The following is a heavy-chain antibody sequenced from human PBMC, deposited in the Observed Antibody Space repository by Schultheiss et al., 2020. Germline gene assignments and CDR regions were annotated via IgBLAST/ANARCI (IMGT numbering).Heavy chain of an antibody. CDR2: ISGSGGST. D-gene: IGHD3-10*01. CDR1: GFTFSSYA. Sequence: GGSLRLSCAASGFTFSSYAMSWVRQAPGKGLEWVSAISGSGGSTYYADSVKGRFTISRDNSKNTLYLQMNSLRAEDTAVYYCARDITYYYGSGSYYTSYYYYGMDVWGQGTTVTVSS. V-gene: IGHV3-23*01. J-gene: IGHJ6*02. CDR3: ARDITYYYGSGSYYTSYYYYGMDV.